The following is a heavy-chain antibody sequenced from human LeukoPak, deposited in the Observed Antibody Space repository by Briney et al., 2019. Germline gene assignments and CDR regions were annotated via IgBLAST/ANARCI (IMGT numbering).Heavy chain of an antibody. V-gene: IGHV4-59*08. CDR3: ARHLSIAAPLDY. D-gene: IGHD6-6*01. CDR2: IYYRGST. Sequence: SETLSLTCTVSGGSINSYYWSWIRQPPGKGLEWIGYIYYRGSTSYNPSLKSRVTISVDTSKNQFSLNLSSVTAADTAVFYCARHLSIAAPLDYWGQGILVTVSS. J-gene: IGHJ4*02. CDR1: GGSINSYY.